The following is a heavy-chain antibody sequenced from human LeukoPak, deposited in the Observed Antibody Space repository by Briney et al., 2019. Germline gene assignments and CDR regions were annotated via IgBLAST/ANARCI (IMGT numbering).Heavy chain of an antibody. CDR1: GFTFSSYV. D-gene: IGHD6-13*01. Sequence: PGGSLRLSCAASGFTFSSYVMSWVRQAPGKGLEWVSGISGSGRSTYYADSVKGRFTISRDNSKNTLYLQMSSLRAEDTAVYYCAKDMGGYSSFDYWGQGTLVTVSS. J-gene: IGHJ4*02. CDR2: ISGSGRST. V-gene: IGHV3-23*01. CDR3: AKDMGGYSSFDY.